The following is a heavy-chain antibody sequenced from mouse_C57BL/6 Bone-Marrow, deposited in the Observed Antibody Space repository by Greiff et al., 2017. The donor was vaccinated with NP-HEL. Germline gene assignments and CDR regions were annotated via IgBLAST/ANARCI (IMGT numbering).Heavy chain of an antibody. J-gene: IGHJ4*01. V-gene: IGHV2-5*01. Sequence: VQLQQSGPGLVQPSQSLSITCTVSGFSLTSYGVHWVRQSPGKGLEWLGVIWRGGSTDYNAAFMSRLSITKDNSKSQVFFKMNSLQADDTAIYYCAKKHAGSSYGYAMDYWGQGTSVTVSS. CDR3: AKKHAGSSYGYAMDY. D-gene: IGHD1-1*01. CDR1: GFSLTSYG. CDR2: IWRGGST.